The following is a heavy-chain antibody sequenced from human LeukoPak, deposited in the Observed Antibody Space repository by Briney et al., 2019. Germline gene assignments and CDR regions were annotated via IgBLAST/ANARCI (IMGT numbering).Heavy chain of an antibody. CDR3: AKDLGGTRQYRVLDAFNI. Sequence: GGSLRLSCAASGFTFSSYAMSWVRQAPGKGLEWVSAISGSGGSTYYADSVKGRFTISRDNSKNTLYLQMNSLRAEDTAVYFCAKDLGGTRQYRVLDAFNIGDKGKMVTVS. CDR2: ISGSGGST. V-gene: IGHV3-23*01. CDR1: GFTFSSYA. D-gene: IGHD1-1*01. J-gene: IGHJ3*02.